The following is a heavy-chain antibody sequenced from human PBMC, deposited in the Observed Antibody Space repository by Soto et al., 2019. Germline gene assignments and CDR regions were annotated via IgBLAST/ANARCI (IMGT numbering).Heavy chain of an antibody. CDR3: ATMGTPVTGLYYFDY. CDR1: GGSISSGNYY. CDR2: ISYSGTT. V-gene: IGHV4-30-4*01. Sequence: QVQLQESGPGLVKPSQTLSLTCTVSGGSISSGNYYWSWIRQPPGKGLEWLGFISYSGTTHYSASLRSRVSISVDTSKNQFSLDLSSVTAADTAVYYCATMGTPVTGLYYFDYWGQGTLVPVSS. J-gene: IGHJ4*02. D-gene: IGHD4-17*01.